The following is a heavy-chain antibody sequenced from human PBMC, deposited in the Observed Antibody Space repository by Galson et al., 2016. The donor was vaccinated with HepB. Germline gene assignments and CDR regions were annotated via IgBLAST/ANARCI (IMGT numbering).Heavy chain of an antibody. CDR1: GFTFHAYS. CDR2: ISADSSYI. J-gene: IGHJ4*02. V-gene: IGHV3-21*01. D-gene: IGHD2-2*01. Sequence: SLRLSCAASGFTFHAYSMTWVRQAPGKGLEWVSSISADSSYISYAASLKGRFTISRDNSKKTLYLQMNSLRAEDTAVYYCAKDGRMYCSSASCHDHFHYWGQGTLVTVSS. CDR3: AKDGRMYCSSASCHDHFHY.